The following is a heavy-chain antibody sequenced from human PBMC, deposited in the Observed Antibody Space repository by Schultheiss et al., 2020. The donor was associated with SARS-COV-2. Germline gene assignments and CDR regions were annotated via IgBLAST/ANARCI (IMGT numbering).Heavy chain of an antibody. CDR1: GGSISSYY. CDR2: IYYSGST. Sequence: SQTLSLTCTVSGGSISSYYWSWIRQPPGKGLEWIGSIYYSGSTYYNPSLKSRVTISVDTSKNQFSLKLSSVTAADTAVYYCARRKRQSPYYYYYMDVWGKGTTVTVSS. J-gene: IGHJ6*03. CDR3: ARRKRQSPYYYYYMDV. D-gene: IGHD1-14*01. V-gene: IGHV4-59*01.